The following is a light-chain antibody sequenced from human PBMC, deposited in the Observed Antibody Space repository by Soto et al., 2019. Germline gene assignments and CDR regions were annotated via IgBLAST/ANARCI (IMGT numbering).Light chain of an antibody. CDR1: SSDVGAYNY. J-gene: IGLJ2*01. Sequence: QSALTEPASVSGSPGQSITISCTGTSSDVGAYNYVSWYQHHPGKAPRLIINAVSHRPSGVSNRFSGSKSGNTASLTISGLQAEDEAEYYCTSYTDSTIEVFGGGTKLTVL. V-gene: IGLV2-14*03. CDR3: TSYTDSTIEV. CDR2: AVS.